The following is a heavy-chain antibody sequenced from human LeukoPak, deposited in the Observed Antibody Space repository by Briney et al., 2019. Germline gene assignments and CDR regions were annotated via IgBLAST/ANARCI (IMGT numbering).Heavy chain of an antibody. V-gene: IGHV3-23*01. J-gene: IGHJ4*02. CDR3: AKGKRYYGSGGPEVYFDY. Sequence: GGSLRLSCAASGFTFSSYAMSWVRQAPGKGLEWVSAISGSGGSTYYADSVKGRFTISRDNSKNTLYLQMNSLRAEDTAVYYCAKGKRYYGSGGPEVYFDYWGQGTLVTVSS. D-gene: IGHD3-10*01. CDR2: ISGSGGST. CDR1: GFTFSSYA.